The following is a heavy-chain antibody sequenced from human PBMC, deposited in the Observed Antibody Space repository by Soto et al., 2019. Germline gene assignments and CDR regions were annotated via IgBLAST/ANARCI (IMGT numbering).Heavy chain of an antibody. D-gene: IGHD4-17*01. J-gene: IGHJ4*02. CDR1: GFTFSGSA. V-gene: IGHV3-73*01. Sequence: GGSLRLSCAASGFTFSGSAMHWVRQASGKGLEWVGLIRSKDNSYRTTYSASVKGRFTISRDDSKNTTYLQMNSLKIEDTAVYYCTPSPTATTGYWGRGTLVTVSS. CDR3: TPSPTATTGY. CDR2: IRSKDNSYRT.